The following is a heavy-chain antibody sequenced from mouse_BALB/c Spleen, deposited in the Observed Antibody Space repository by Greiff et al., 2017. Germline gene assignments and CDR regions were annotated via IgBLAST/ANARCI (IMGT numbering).Heavy chain of an antibody. Sequence: EVKLVESGGGLVKPGGSLKLSCAASGFTFSSYAMSWVRQTPEKRLEWVASISSGGSTYYPDSVKGRFTISRDNARNILYLQMSSLRSEDTAMYYCARKYGNYVDYWGQGTTLTVSS. J-gene: IGHJ2*01. CDR3: ARKYGNYVDY. V-gene: IGHV5-6-5*01. D-gene: IGHD2-10*02. CDR2: ISSGGST. CDR1: GFTFSSYA.